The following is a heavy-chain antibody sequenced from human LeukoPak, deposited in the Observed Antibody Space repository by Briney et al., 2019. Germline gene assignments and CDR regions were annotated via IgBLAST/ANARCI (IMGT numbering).Heavy chain of an antibody. CDR2: IYYSGST. J-gene: IGHJ3*02. Sequence: SETLSLTCTVSGGSISSGGYYWSWIRQHPGKGLEWIGFIYYSGSTYYNPSLKSRVTISVDTSKNQFSLKLSSVTAADTAVYYCAGFTVVTPGAFDIWGQGTMVTVSS. V-gene: IGHV4-31*03. CDR1: GGSISSGGYY. CDR3: AGFTVVTPGAFDI. D-gene: IGHD4-23*01.